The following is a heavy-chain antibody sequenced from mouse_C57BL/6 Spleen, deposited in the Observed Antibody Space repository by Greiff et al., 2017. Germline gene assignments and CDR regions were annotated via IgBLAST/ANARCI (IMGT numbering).Heavy chain of an antibody. CDR3: ARFHDYDGAWFAY. Sequence: VQLQQPGAELVMPGASVKLSCKASGYTFTSYWMHWVKQRPGQGLEWIGEIDPSASYTNYNQKFKGNSTLTVDKSSSPAYMQLSSLTSEDSSVYYCARFHDYDGAWFAYWGQGTLVTVSA. D-gene: IGHD2-4*01. CDR1: GYTFTSYW. J-gene: IGHJ3*01. CDR2: IDPSASYT. V-gene: IGHV1-69*01.